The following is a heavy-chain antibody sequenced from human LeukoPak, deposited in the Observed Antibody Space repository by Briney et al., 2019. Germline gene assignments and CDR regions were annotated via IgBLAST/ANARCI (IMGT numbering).Heavy chain of an antibody. CDR2: ISSSSSYI. CDR3: ARERSYYYYYMDV. CDR1: GFTFSSYS. J-gene: IGHJ6*03. Sequence: GGSLRLSCAASGFTFSSYSINWVRQAPGKGLEWVSSISSSSSYIYYADSVKGRFTISRDNAKNSLYLQMNSLRAEDTAVYYCARERSYYYYYMDVWGKGTTVTVSS. V-gene: IGHV3-21*01.